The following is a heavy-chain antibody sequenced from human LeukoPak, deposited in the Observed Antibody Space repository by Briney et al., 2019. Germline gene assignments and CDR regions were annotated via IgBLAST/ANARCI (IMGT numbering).Heavy chain of an antibody. D-gene: IGHD5-24*01. J-gene: IGHJ4*02. CDR2: INPSGGST. CDR3: AREGRGLQPDY. Sequence: ASVKVSCKASGNTFTSYYMHWVRQAPGQGLEWMGIINPSGGSTSYAQKFQGRVTMTRDTSTSTVYMELSSLRSEDTAVYYCAREGRGLQPDYWGQGTLVTVSS. V-gene: IGHV1-46*01. CDR1: GNTFTSYY.